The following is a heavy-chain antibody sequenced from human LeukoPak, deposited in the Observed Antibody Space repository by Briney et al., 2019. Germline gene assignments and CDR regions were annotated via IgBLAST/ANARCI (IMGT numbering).Heavy chain of an antibody. V-gene: IGHV3-21*01. Sequence: PGGSLRLSCAASTFTFSDYSMNSVPQAPGKGLEWVSSISSSSTNIYYADSVRGRFTISRDNAKKSLYLQMNSLRAEDTAVYYCATSYGSGSYYDHYYYGMDVWGQGTTVTVSS. J-gene: IGHJ6*02. CDR3: ATSYGSGSYYDHYYYGMDV. CDR2: ISSSSTNI. CDR1: TFTFSDYS. D-gene: IGHD3-10*01.